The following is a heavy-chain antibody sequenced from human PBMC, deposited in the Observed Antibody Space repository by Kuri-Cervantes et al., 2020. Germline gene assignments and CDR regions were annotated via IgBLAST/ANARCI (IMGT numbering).Heavy chain of an antibody. CDR1: GGSISSYY. CDR2: IYTSGST. D-gene: IGHD2-2*01. Sequence: ESLKISCTVSGGSISSYYWSWIRQPAGKGLEWIGRIYTSGSTNYNPSLKSRVTMSVDTSKNQFSLKLSSVTAADTAVYYCARAPGSRGVVPAAFDIWGQGTMVTVSS. V-gene: IGHV4-4*07. J-gene: IGHJ3*02. CDR3: ARAPGSRGVVPAAFDI.